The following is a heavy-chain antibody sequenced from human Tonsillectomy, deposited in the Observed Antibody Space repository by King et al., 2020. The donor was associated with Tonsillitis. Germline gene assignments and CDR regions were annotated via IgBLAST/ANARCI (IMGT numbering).Heavy chain of an antibody. Sequence: VQLVESGGGLVQPGGSLKLSCAASGFTFSGSAMHWVRQASGKGLEWVGRIRSKANSYAQAYAAAVKGRFTISRDDSKNTAYLQMNSLKTEDTAVYYCTGTGIFGDVDYWGQGTLVTVSS. D-gene: IGHD3-3*01. CDR2: IRSKANSYAQ. CDR3: TGTGIFGDVDY. J-gene: IGHJ4*02. CDR1: GFTFSGSA. V-gene: IGHV3-73*02.